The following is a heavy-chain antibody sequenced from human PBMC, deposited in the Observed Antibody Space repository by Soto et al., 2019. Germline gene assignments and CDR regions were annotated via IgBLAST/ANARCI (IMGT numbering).Heavy chain of an antibody. Sequence: QVQLVQSGAEVKKPESSVKVSCKAPGGTFSTYAISWVRQAPGQGLEWMGGIIPMFGTANYAQRFQDRVTITADESTNTVYMELSSRRSEDTAVYFCASGIQLWLRRINNGYSGWGQGTLVTVYS. CDR2: IIPMFGTA. J-gene: IGHJ4*02. D-gene: IGHD5-18*01. V-gene: IGHV1-69*12. CDR3: ASGIQLWLRRINNGYSG. CDR1: GGTFSTYA.